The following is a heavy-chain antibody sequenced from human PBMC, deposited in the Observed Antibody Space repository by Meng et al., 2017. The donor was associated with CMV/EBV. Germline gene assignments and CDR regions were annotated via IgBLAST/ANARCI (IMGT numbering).Heavy chain of an antibody. J-gene: IGHJ5*02. CDR3: ARGLGYCSSTSCYGRFDP. CDR2: MNPNSGNT. CDR1: GYTFTSYD. D-gene: IGHD2-2*01. Sequence: ASVKVSCKASGYTFTSYDINWVRQATGQGLEWMGWMNPNSGNTGYAQKFQGRVTITRNTSISTAYMELSSLRSDDTAVYYCARGLGYCSSTSCYGRFDPWGQGTLVTVSS. V-gene: IGHV1-8*03.